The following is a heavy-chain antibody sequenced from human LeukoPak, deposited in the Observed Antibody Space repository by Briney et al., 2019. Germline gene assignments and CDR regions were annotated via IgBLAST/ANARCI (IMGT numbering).Heavy chain of an antibody. CDR2: INTDGSST. D-gene: IGHD2-2*01. V-gene: IGHV3-74*01. CDR3: ARAPTVLVGYCSSSSCQADY. Sequence: GGSLRLSCAASGFTFSSYWMHWVRQAPGKGLVWVSRINTDGSSTNYADSVKGRFTISRDNAENSLYLQMNSLRVEDTAVYYCARAPTVLVGYCSSSSCQADYWGQGTLVTVSS. J-gene: IGHJ4*02. CDR1: GFTFSSYW.